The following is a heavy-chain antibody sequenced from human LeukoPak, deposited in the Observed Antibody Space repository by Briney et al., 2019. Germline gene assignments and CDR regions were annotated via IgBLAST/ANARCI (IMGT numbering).Heavy chain of an antibody. Sequence: ASVTVSCKASGYTFTSYGISWVRQAPGQGLEWMGWISAYNGNTNYAQKLQGRVTTTTDTSTSTAYMELRSLRSDDTAVYYCARDGGSYYGSDFDYWGQGTLVTVSS. V-gene: IGHV1-18*01. J-gene: IGHJ4*02. CDR2: ISAYNGNT. D-gene: IGHD1-26*01. CDR3: ARDGGSYYGSDFDY. CDR1: GYTFTSYG.